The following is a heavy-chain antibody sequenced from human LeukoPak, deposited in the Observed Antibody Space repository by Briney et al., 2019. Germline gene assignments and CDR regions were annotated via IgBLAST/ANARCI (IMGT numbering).Heavy chain of an antibody. J-gene: IGHJ4*02. Sequence: GASVKVSCKTSGYTFTSYYIHWLRQAPGQGFEWLGWSDPNSGATKYEHFQGRVTMTWDTSIGTAYMELTRLTSDDTAVYYCARAKPYDNNGYSPELRYWGQGTLVTVSS. CDR2: SDPNSGAT. CDR3: ARAKPYDNNGYSPELRY. V-gene: IGHV1-2*02. D-gene: IGHD3-22*01. CDR1: GYTFTSYY.